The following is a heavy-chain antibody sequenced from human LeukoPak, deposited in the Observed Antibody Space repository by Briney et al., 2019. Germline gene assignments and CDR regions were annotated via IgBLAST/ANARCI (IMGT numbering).Heavy chain of an antibody. CDR3: AKGSLGSWYYFDY. CDR2: FSRSGPDT. D-gene: IGHD6-13*01. Sequence: GGSLRLSCAASGFTFGSSAMSWVRQAPGKGPEWVSTFSRSGPDTYYADSVKGQFTIFRDNSKSTLYLQMNSLRAEDTAVYYCAKGSLGSWYYFDYWGQGTLVTVSS. J-gene: IGHJ4*02. V-gene: IGHV3-23*01. CDR1: GFTFGSSA.